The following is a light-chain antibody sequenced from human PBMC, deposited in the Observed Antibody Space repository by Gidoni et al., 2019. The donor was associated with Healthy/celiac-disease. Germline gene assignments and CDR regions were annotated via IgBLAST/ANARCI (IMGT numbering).Light chain of an antibody. Sequence: DIVMTQSPDSLSVSLGERATINCKYSQSVLYSSNNKNNLAWYQQKPGQPPKLLIYWASTRESGVPDRFSGSGSGTDFTLTISSLQAEDVAVYYCQQYYSTPPTFGQGTKVEIK. CDR2: WAS. J-gene: IGKJ1*01. CDR3: QQYYSTPPT. V-gene: IGKV4-1*01. CDR1: QSVLYSSNNKNN.